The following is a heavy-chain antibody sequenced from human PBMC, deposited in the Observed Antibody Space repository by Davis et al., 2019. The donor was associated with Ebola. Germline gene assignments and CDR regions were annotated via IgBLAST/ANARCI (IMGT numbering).Heavy chain of an antibody. Sequence: SGPTLVTPTQTLTLTCTFSGFSLSTSGMCVSWIRQPPGKALEWRALIDWDDDKYYSTSLKTRLTISKDTSKNQVVLTMTNMDTVDTTTYDCARSKRSGPSGYYFDYWGQGTLVTVSS. CDR3: ARSKRSGPSGYYFDY. CDR2: IDWDDDK. CDR1: GFSLSTSGMC. D-gene: IGHD3-10*01. V-gene: IGHV2-70*01. J-gene: IGHJ4*02.